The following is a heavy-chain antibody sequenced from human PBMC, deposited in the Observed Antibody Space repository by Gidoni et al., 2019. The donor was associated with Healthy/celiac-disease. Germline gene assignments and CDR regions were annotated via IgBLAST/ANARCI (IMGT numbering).Heavy chain of an antibody. CDR3: ARDGRGPYDFWSGIQTGRGYYGMDV. CDR2: ISYYGSNK. J-gene: IGHJ6*02. Sequence: QVQLVESGGGVVPPGRSLRLSCAASGFNFSSSAMHWVRQAPGQGLEWVAVISYYGSNKYYADSVKGRFTISRDNSKNTLYLQMNSLRAEDTAVYYCARDGRGPYDFWSGIQTGRGYYGMDVWGQGTTVTVSS. CDR1: GFNFSSSA. V-gene: IGHV3-30-3*01. D-gene: IGHD3-3*01.